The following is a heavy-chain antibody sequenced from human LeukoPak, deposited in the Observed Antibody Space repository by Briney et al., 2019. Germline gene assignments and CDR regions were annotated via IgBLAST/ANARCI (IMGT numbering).Heavy chain of an antibody. CDR2: IYHSGST. D-gene: IGHD3-22*01. Sequence: SETLSLTCAVSGGSISSGGYSWSWIRQPPGKGLEWIGSIYHSGSTYYNPSLKSRVTISVDRSKNQFSLKLSSVTAADTAVYYCARALSGYVGYYFDYWGQGILVTVSS. CDR3: ARALSGYVGYYFDY. J-gene: IGHJ4*02. V-gene: IGHV4-30-2*01. CDR1: GGSISSGGYS.